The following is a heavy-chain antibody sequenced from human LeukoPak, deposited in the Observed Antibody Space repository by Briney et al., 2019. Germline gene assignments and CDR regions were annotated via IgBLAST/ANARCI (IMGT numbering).Heavy chain of an antibody. J-gene: IGHJ4*02. D-gene: IGHD2-21*02. V-gene: IGHV3-30*02. Sequence: SGGSLRLSCAASGFTFSSYGMHWVRQAPGKGLEWVAFIRYDGSNKYYADSVKGRSTISRDNSKNTLYLQMNSLRAEDTAVYYCAKDRANSTAYCGGDCFIFDYWGQGTLVTVSS. CDR2: IRYDGSNK. CDR1: GFTFSSYG. CDR3: AKDRANSTAYCGGDCFIFDY.